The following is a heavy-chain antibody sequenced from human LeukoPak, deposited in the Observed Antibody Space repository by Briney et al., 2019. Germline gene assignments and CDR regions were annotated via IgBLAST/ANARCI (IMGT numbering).Heavy chain of an antibody. V-gene: IGHV3-33*06. J-gene: IGHJ4*02. CDR2: IWDDGSNK. D-gene: IGHD3-3*01. CDR3: AKDRGAIVGVIYYFDY. Sequence: GGSLRLSCAASRFTFSSYGMHWVRQAPGKGPEWVAAIWDDGSNKYYADSVKGRFTISRDNSKNTLYLLMNSLRAEDTAVYYCAKDRGAIVGVIYYFDYWGQGTLVPVSS. CDR1: RFTFSSYG.